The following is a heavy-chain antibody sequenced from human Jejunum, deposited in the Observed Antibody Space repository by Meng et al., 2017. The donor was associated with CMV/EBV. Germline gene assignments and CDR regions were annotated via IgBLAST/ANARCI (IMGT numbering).Heavy chain of an antibody. CDR3: AKEDGTYTSGWPSYYYGMDV. J-gene: IGHJ6*02. Sequence: YGMHGVRQAPGKGLEWVAYIRYDGSDKYYTDAVKGRFTISRDNSQSTLYLQMNSLRAEDTALYYCAKEDGTYTSGWPSYYYGMDVWGRGTTVTVSS. D-gene: IGHD6-19*01. CDR1: YG. V-gene: IGHV3-30*02. CDR2: IRYDGSDK.